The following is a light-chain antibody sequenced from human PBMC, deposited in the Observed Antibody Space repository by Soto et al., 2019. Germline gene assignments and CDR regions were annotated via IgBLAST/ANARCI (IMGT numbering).Light chain of an antibody. CDR2: GAS. Sequence: DIQITQSPSSVSASVGDRVTVTCRASQNVSSWLAWYQQTPGKAPKLLIYGASTLQRGVPSRFSGSGSGTEFTLTISSLQPEDFATYFCQQGNSFPFTFGPGT. J-gene: IGKJ3*01. CDR1: QNVSSW. V-gene: IGKV1-12*01. CDR3: QQGNSFPFT.